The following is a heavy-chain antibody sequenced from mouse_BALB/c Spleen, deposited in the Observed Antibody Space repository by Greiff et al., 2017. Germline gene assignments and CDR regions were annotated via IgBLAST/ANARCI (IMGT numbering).Heavy chain of an antibody. V-gene: IGHV2-9*02. CDR1: GFSLTSYG. CDR3: ARDRNYGNPFAY. D-gene: IGHD2-1*01. Sequence: VQRVESGPGLVAPSQSLSITCTVSGFSLTSYGVHWVRQPPGKGLEWLGVIWAGGSTNYNSALMSRLSISKDNSKSQVFLKMNSLQTDDTAMYYCARDRNYGNPFAYWGQGTLVTVSA. CDR2: IWAGGST. J-gene: IGHJ3*01.